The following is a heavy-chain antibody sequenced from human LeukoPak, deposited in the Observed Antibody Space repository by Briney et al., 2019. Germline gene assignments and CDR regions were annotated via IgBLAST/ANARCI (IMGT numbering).Heavy chain of an antibody. CDR3: AKDGVWIGEKKANMDI. J-gene: IGHJ6*03. CDR2: IKQDGSEK. D-gene: IGHD3-10*01. Sequence: GGSLRLSCAASGFTFSSYWMSWVRQAPGKGLEWVANIKQDGSEKYYADSVKGRFTISRDNAKNSLYLQMNSLRAEDTAVYYCAKDGVWIGEKKANMDIWGKGTTV. CDR1: GFTFSSYW. V-gene: IGHV3-7*03.